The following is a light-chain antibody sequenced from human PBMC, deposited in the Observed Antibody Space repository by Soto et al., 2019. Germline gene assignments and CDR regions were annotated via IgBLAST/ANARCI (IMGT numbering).Light chain of an antibody. Sequence: QSALTQPASVSGSPGQSITISCTGTSSDVGGYNFVSWYQQYPGKAPKLMIHDVTSRPSGVSNRFSGSKSGTTASLTISGLQAEDEADYYCCRYASSTSYVFGTGTKVSV. J-gene: IGLJ1*01. CDR1: SSDVGGYNF. CDR3: CRYASSTSYV. CDR2: DVT. V-gene: IGLV2-14*01.